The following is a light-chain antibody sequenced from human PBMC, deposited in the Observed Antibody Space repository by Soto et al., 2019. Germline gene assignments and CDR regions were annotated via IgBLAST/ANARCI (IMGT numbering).Light chain of an antibody. Sequence: DIVMTQSPLSLSVTPGEPASISCRSSQSLLHSNGHTYLDWYLQKPGQSPQLLIYWASNRASGVPDRFSGSGSGTDFTLKISRVEAEDVGVYYCMQALQFLPLTFGGGTKVEIK. CDR1: QSLLHSNGHTY. V-gene: IGKV2-28*01. J-gene: IGKJ4*01. CDR2: WAS. CDR3: MQALQFLPLT.